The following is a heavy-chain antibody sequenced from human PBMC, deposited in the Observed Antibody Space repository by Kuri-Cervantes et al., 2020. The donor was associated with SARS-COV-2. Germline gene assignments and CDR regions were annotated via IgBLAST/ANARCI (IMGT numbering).Heavy chain of an antibody. D-gene: IGHD3-3*01. CDR3: ARAGVGDFWSGYYGMDV. J-gene: IGHJ6*02. V-gene: IGHV3-74*01. CDR1: GFTFSSYW. Sequence: GESLKISCAASGFTFSSYWMHWVRQAPGKGLVWVSRINSDGSSTSYADSVKGRFTISRDNAKNTLYLQMNSLRAEDTAVYYCARAGVGDFWSGYYGMDVWGQGTTVTVSS. CDR2: INSDGSST.